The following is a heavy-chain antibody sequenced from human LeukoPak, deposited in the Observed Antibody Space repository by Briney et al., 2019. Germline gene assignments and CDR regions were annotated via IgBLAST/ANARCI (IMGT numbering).Heavy chain of an antibody. CDR1: GGSISGGSHH. V-gene: IGHV4-39*07. CDR2: LYLSRTT. CDR3: VRGHGGY. J-gene: IGHJ4*02. Sequence: SETLSLTCTVSGGSISGGSHHWGWFRQSPGKGLEWIGSLYLSRTTYYNPSLKSRVTISVDMAKNQFSLKVMSVTAADTAVYYCVRGHGGYWGQGTLVTVSS.